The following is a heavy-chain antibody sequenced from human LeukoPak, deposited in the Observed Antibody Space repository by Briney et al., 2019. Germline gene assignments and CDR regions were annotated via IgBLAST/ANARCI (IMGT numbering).Heavy chain of an antibody. CDR2: INPNSGGT. V-gene: IGHV1-2*02. CDR1: GYTFTGYY. J-gene: IGHJ3*02. Sequence: RASVKVSCKASGYTFTGYYMHWVRQAPGQGLEWMGWINPNSGGTNYAQKFQGRVTMTRDTSISTAYMELSRLRSDDTAVYYCARALFCSSGCWAFDIWGQGTMVTVSS. D-gene: IGHD6-19*01. CDR3: ARALFCSSGCWAFDI.